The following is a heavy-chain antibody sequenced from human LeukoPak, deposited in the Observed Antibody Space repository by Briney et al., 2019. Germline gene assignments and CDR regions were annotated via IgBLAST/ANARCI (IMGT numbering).Heavy chain of an antibody. D-gene: IGHD6-19*01. Sequence: GGSLGLSCAASGFTFSDEYMSWIRQAPGKGLEWVSYISNSGSYTNYADSVKGRFTISRDNAKNSLYLQMNSLRAEDTAVYYCARSRGAGPGAYFDYWGQGTLITVSS. CDR1: GFTFSDEY. CDR3: ARSRGAGPGAYFDY. J-gene: IGHJ4*02. V-gene: IGHV3-11*03. CDR2: ISNSGSYT.